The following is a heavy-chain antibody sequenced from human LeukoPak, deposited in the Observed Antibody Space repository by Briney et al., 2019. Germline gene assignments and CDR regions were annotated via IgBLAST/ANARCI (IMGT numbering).Heavy chain of an antibody. J-gene: IGHJ4*02. CDR2: IYHSGST. CDR1: GYSISSGYY. D-gene: IGHD3-10*01. V-gene: IGHV4-38-2*01. Sequence: PETLSLTCAVSGYSISSGYYWGWIRQPPGKGLEWIGSIYHSGSTYYNPSLKSRVTISVDTSKNQFSLKLSSVTAAETAVYYCARHVVRFGDRDYWGQGTLVTVSS. CDR3: ARHVVRFGDRDY.